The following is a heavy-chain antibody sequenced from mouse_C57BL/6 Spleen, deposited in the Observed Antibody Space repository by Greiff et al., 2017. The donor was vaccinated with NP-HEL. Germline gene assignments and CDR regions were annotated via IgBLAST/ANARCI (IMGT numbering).Heavy chain of an antibody. D-gene: IGHD2-3*01. V-gene: IGHV6-3*01. CDR1: GFTFSNYW. CDR2: IRLKSDNYAT. CDR3: TGYDGYWAY. J-gene: IGHJ3*01. Sequence: EVQGVESGGGLVQPGGSMKLPCVASGFTFSNYWMNWVRQSPEKGLEWVAQIRLKSDNYATHYAESVKGRFTISRDDSKSSVYLQMNNLRAEDTGIYYCTGYDGYWAYWGQRTLVTVSA.